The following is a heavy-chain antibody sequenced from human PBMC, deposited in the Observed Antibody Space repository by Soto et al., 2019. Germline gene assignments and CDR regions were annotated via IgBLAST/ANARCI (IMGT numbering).Heavy chain of an antibody. CDR2: ISAHNGNT. J-gene: IGHJ4*02. D-gene: IGHD1-1*01. Sequence: QVHLVQSGAEVRKPGASVKVSCKGSGYTFTSYGITWVRQAPGQGLEWMGWISAHNGNTNYVQTLQGRVTVTRDTSTSTAYMELRSLRSDDTAVYYCARGRYGDYWGQGALVTVSS. V-gene: IGHV1-18*01. CDR3: ARGRYGDY. CDR1: GYTFTSYG.